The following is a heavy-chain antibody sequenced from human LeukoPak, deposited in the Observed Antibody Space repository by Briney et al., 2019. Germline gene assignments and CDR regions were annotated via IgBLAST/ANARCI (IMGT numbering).Heavy chain of an antibody. J-gene: IGHJ3*02. D-gene: IGHD2-2*02. Sequence: SETLSLTCAVYGGSFSGYYWSWIRQPPGKGLEWIGEINHSGSTNYNPSLKSRVTISVDTSKNQFSLKLSSVTAADTAVYYCARPGAIVVVPAAINRSDAFDIWGQGTMVTVSS. CDR2: INHSGST. CDR3: ARPGAIVVVPAAINRSDAFDI. V-gene: IGHV4-34*01. CDR1: GGSFSGYY.